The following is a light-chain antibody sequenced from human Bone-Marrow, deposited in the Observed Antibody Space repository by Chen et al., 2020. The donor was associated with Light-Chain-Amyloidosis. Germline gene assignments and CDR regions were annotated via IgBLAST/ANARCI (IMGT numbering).Light chain of an antibody. CDR3: QVWDSSIVV. CDR1: KLSSKY. Sequence: SYELTQSTSVSVSPGQTASITCSGDKLSSKYVFWYHQKPGQAPVMVIYQTTTRPSGSPERFSGSNSGNSATLTISGTQAMDEGDYYCQVWDSSIVVFGGGTKLTVL. J-gene: IGLJ2*01. CDR2: QTT. V-gene: IGLV3-1*01.